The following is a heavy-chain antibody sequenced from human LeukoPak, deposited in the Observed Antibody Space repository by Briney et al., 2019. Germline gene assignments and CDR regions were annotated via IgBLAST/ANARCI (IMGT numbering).Heavy chain of an antibody. Sequence: PSQTLSLTCTVSGGSISSGGYYWSWIRQHPGKGLEWIGYIYYNGSTYYNPSLKSRVTISVDTSKNQFSLKLSSVTAADTAVYYCARWGPPTYYYYGMDVWGQGTTVTVSS. CDR1: GGSISSGGYY. J-gene: IGHJ6*02. CDR3: ARWGPPTYYYYGMDV. D-gene: IGHD3-16*01. V-gene: IGHV4-31*03. CDR2: IYYNGST.